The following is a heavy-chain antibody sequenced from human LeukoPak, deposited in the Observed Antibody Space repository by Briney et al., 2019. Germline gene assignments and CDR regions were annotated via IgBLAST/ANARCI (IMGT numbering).Heavy chain of an antibody. CDR3: TRETLNWFDP. Sequence: ASVKVSCKASGYTFTGDYMHWVRQAPGQGLEWMGRIHPNSGGTKYAQKFQGRVTMTRDTSIATAYVELSRLRSDDTAVYYCTRETLNWFDPWGQGTLVTVSS. CDR2: IHPNSGGT. J-gene: IGHJ5*02. V-gene: IGHV1-2*06. CDR1: GYTFTGDY.